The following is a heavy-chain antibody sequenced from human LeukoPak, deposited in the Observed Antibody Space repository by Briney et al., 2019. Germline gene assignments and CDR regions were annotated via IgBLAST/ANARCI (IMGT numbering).Heavy chain of an antibody. J-gene: IGHJ4*02. V-gene: IGHV3-23*01. CDR3: AKAWLEQGGMFDY. CDR1: GFTFSSYA. D-gene: IGHD1/OR15-1a*01. Sequence: PGGSLRLSCAASGFTFSSYAMSWVRQAPGEGLEWVSLLSGSGGSTYYADSVKGRFTISRDNSKNTLYLQMNSLRAEDMAVYYCAKAWLEQGGMFDYWGQGTPVTVSS. CDR2: LSGSGGST.